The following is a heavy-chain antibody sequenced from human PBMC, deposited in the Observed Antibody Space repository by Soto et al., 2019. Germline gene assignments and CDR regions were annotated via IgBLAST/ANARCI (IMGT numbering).Heavy chain of an antibody. CDR2: ISNGDETT. D-gene: IGHD5-12*01. Sequence: GGSLRLSCSASGFIFTDYSMTWIRQAPGKGLEWVSYISNGDETTQYADSVKGRFSVSRDNAKKVLFLQMNSLRVDDTAGYYCARDPKRRDGYNFDSWGQGTLVTVSS. CDR3: ARDPKRRDGYNFDS. V-gene: IGHV3-11*01. J-gene: IGHJ4*02. CDR1: GFIFTDYS.